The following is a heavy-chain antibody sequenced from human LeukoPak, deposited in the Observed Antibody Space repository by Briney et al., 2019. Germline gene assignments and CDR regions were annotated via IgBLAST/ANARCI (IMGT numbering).Heavy chain of an antibody. CDR2: ISWNSGSI. J-gene: IGHJ4*02. CDR1: GFTFDDYA. CDR3: AKDPYYYDYVWGSYFDY. V-gene: IGHV3-9*01. Sequence: GGSLRLSCAASGFTFDDYAMHWVRQAPGKGLEWVSGISWNSGSIGYADSVKGRFTISRDNAKNSLYLQMNSLRAEDTAVYYCAKDPYYYDYVWGSYFDYWGQGTLVIVSS. D-gene: IGHD3-16*01.